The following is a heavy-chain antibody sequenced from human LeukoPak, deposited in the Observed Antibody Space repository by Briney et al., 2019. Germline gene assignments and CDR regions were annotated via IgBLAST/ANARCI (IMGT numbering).Heavy chain of an antibody. CDR3: ARSLRYDSSGYYYRGYYYMDV. D-gene: IGHD3-22*01. V-gene: IGHV4-59*01. CDR2: IYYSGST. Sequence: SETLSLTCTFSVCSISIYYWSWIRQPPGKGLEWIGYIYYSGSTNYNPSLKSRVTISVDTSKNQFSLKLSSVTAADTAVYYCARSLRYDSSGYYYRGYYYMDVWGKGTTVTVS. CDR1: VCSISIYY. J-gene: IGHJ6*03.